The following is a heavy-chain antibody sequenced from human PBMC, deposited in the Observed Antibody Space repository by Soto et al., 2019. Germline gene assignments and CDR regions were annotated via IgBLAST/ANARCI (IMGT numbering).Heavy chain of an antibody. CDR3: ARDIAAAAYYYYYMDV. J-gene: IGHJ6*03. V-gene: IGHV4-39*02. Sequence: PSETLSLTCTVSGGSISSSSYYWGWIRQPPGKGLEWIGSIYYSGSTYYNPSLKSRVTISVDTSKNQFSLKLSSVTAADTAVYYCARDIAAAAYYYYYMDVWGKGTTVTVTS. CDR2: IYYSGST. CDR1: GGSISSSSYY. D-gene: IGHD6-13*01.